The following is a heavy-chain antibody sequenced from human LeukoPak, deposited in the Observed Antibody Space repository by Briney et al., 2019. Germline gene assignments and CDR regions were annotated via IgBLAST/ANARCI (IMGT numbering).Heavy chain of an antibody. J-gene: IGHJ4*02. CDR1: GGSFSGYY. CDR3: ARGDIVVVPAARSGYFDY. Sequence: TSSETLSLTCAVYGGSFSGYYWSWIRQPPGKGLEWIGEINHSGSTNYNPSLKSRVTISVDTSKNQFSLKLSSVTAADTAVYYCARGDIVVVPAARSGYFDYWGQGTLVTVSS. V-gene: IGHV4-34*01. D-gene: IGHD2-2*01. CDR2: INHSGST.